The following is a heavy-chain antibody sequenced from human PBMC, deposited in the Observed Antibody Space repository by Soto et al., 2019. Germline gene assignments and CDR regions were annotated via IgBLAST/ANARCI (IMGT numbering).Heavy chain of an antibody. CDR1: GGSFSGYY. CDR3: ARGVVVPAATLYYFDY. J-gene: IGHJ4*02. V-gene: IGHV4-34*01. CDR2: INHSGST. D-gene: IGHD2-2*01. Sequence: SETLSLTCAVYGGSFSGYYWSWIRQPPGKGLEWIGEINHSGSTNYNPSLKSRVTISVDTSKDQFSLKLSSVTAADTAVYYCARGVVVPAATLYYFDYWGQGTLVTVSS.